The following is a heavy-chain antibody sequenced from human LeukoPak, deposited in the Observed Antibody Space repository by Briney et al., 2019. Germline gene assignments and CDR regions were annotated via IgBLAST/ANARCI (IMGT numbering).Heavy chain of an antibody. Sequence: PGGSLRLSCAASGFTVSNKYMNWLRQAPGKGLEWVSVIHSGGTTDYADSVKGRFTISRDDSKNTLYLQMNSLRAEDTAVYYCARDRGAVALDAFDVWGQGTMVTVSS. CDR2: IHSGGTT. J-gene: IGHJ3*01. CDR1: GFTVSNKY. CDR3: ARDRGAVALDAFDV. D-gene: IGHD6-19*01. V-gene: IGHV3-53*01.